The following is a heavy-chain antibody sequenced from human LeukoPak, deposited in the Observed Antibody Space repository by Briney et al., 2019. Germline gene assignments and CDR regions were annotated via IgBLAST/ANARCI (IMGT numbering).Heavy chain of an antibody. V-gene: IGHV3-30-3*01. CDR2: ISYDGSNK. Sequence: GGSLRVSCAASGFTFSSYAMHWVRQAPGKGLEWVAVISYDGSNKYYADSVKGRFIISSDNSKHTLYLQLNSPRAEDTAVYYCARDQGYCSSTSCYPSNWFDPWGQGTLVTVSS. D-gene: IGHD2-2*01. J-gene: IGHJ5*02. CDR3: ARDQGYCSSTSCYPSNWFDP. CDR1: GFTFSSYA.